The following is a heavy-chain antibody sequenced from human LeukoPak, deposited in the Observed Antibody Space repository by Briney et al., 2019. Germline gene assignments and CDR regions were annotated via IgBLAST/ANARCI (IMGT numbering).Heavy chain of an antibody. CDR1: GGSISSGSYY. D-gene: IGHD3-16*02. Sequence: ASETLSLTCTVSGGSISSGSYYWSWIRQPAGKGLEWIGRIYTSGSTNYNPSLKSRVTISVDTSKNQSSLKLSSVTAADTAVYYCARENYDYVWGSYRLSHYYYYYMDVWGKGTTVTISS. CDR2: IYTSGST. J-gene: IGHJ6*03. V-gene: IGHV4-61*02. CDR3: ARENYDYVWGSYRLSHYYYYYMDV.